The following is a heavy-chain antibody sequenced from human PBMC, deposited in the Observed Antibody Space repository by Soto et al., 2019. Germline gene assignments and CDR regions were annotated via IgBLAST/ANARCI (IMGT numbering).Heavy chain of an antibody. Sequence: GGSLRLSCAASGFTFSNYAMTWVRQGPGKGLEWVSDISGSGGRSYYADSVKGRFTISRDNSKSTLYLQMNSLRAEDTAVYYCAKAYFVWSSEQPYYFDYWGQGTLVTVSS. J-gene: IGHJ4*02. CDR2: ISGSGGRS. V-gene: IGHV3-23*01. CDR3: AKAYFVWSSEQPYYFDY. D-gene: IGHD3-16*01. CDR1: GFTFSNYA.